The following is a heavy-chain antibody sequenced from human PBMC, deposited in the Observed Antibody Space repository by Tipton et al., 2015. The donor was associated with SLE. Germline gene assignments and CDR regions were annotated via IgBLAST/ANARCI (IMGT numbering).Heavy chain of an antibody. CDR2: MHHNGST. Sequence: TLSLTCTVSLYSIGSGFYWDWVRRPPGKGLEWIATMHHNGSTYYNPSLKSRVTISVDTSKNQFSLKLSSVTAADTAVYYCARVPFYYYYYMGVWGKGTTVTVSS. V-gene: IGHV4-38-2*02. CDR3: ARVPFYYYYYMGV. J-gene: IGHJ6*03. CDR1: LYSIGSGFY.